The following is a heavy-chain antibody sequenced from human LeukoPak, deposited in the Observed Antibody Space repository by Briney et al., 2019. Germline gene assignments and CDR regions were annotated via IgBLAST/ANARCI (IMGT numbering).Heavy chain of an antibody. V-gene: IGHV1-18*01. D-gene: IGHD3-16*01. J-gene: IGHJ3*01. CDR2: ISSYTGDI. Sequence: ASVKVSCKASGHSFTNYGISWVRQAPGQGLEWMGWISSYTGDIKYVPKLQGRVTMTIDTPTNTAYMELRSLTSDDTALYFCASGRFYDTSWGQGTMVTVSS. CDR1: GHSFTNYG. CDR3: ASGRFYDTS.